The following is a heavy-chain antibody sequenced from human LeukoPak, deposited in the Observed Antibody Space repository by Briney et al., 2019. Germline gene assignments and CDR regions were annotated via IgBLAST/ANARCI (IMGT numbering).Heavy chain of an antibody. D-gene: IGHD6-13*01. CDR3: ARAYSSSWYFGY. J-gene: IGHJ4*02. CDR1: GFTVSSSY. CDR2: IYRDGTT. Sequence: GGSLRLSCAASGFTVSSSYMSWVRQAQGKGLEWVSVIYRDGTTYYADSVKGRFIISRDNSKNTLYLQMNSLRAEDTAVYSCARAYSSSWYFGYWGQGTLVTVSS. V-gene: IGHV3-53*01.